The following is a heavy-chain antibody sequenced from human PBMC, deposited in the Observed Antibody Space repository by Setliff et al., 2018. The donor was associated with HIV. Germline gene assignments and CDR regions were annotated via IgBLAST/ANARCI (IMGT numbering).Heavy chain of an antibody. Sequence: SLTCVVYGGSFSDYYWSWIRQHPGKGLEWIGYIYNSGTTFYNPSLESRLIMSVDPSKNQFSLKLTSVTAADTAVYYCARGRYFRDISDSLFDFWGQGTLVTVS. J-gene: IGHJ4*02. CDR1: GGSFSDYY. D-gene: IGHD2-21*01. CDR3: ARGRYFRDISDSLFDF. CDR2: IYNSGTT. V-gene: IGHV4-34*09.